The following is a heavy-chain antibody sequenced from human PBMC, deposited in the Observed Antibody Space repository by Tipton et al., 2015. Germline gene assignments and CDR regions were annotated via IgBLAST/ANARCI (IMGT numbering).Heavy chain of an antibody. Sequence: TLSLTCDVSGYSISSGYYWSWIRQPPGKGLEWIGSISHSGNTYYNPSLKSRVTISIDTSKNQFSLKLSSVTAADTAVYYCARDLEHGMDVWGQGTTVTVSS. J-gene: IGHJ6*02. CDR2: ISHSGNT. V-gene: IGHV4-38-2*02. CDR3: ARDLEHGMDV. CDR1: GYSISSGYY. D-gene: IGHD5-24*01.